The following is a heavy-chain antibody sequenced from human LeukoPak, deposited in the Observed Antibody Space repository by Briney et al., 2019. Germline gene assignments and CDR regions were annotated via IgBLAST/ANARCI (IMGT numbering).Heavy chain of an antibody. V-gene: IGHV3-23*01. Sequence: GGSLRLSCAASGFTFSSYVMGWVRQAPGKGLEWVSSISESGGGTYYADSVKGRFTVSRDNSKNTLYLQMSSLRVEDTAVYYCARRNTGNSFDCWGQGVLVTVSS. CDR2: ISESGGGT. CDR3: ARRNTGNSFDC. D-gene: IGHD3-10*01. J-gene: IGHJ4*02. CDR1: GFTFSSYV.